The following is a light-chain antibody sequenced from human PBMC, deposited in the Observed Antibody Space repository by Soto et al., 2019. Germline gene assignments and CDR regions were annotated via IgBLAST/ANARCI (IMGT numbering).Light chain of an antibody. Sequence: QSALTQPASVSGSPGQSITISCTGTSSDVGAYNYVSWYQQHPGKAPKLMIFEVSDRPSGVSNRFSGSKSGNTASLTISGLQAEEEADYYCSSYTSSNTLVVGGGSKLIVL. J-gene: IGLJ2*01. V-gene: IGLV2-14*01. CDR2: EVS. CDR3: SSYTSSNTLV. CDR1: SSDVGAYNY.